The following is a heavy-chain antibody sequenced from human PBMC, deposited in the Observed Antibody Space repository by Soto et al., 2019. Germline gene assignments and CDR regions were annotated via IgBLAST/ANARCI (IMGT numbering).Heavy chain of an antibody. CDR3: AREVDIVAPMVRWFDP. J-gene: IGHJ5*02. Sequence: QVPLVQSGAEVKKPGASVKVSCKASGYTFTSYAMHWVRQAPGQRLEWMGWINAGNGNTKYSQKFQGRVTITRDTSASTAYMELSSLRSEATAVYYCAREVDIVAPMVRWFDPWGQGTLVTVSS. V-gene: IGHV1-3*01. D-gene: IGHD5-12*01. CDR2: INAGNGNT. CDR1: GYTFTSYA.